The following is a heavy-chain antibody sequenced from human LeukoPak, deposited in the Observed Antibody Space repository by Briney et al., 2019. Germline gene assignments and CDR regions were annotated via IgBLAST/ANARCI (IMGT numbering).Heavy chain of an antibody. CDR1: ADSFSSHY. V-gene: IGHV4-59*11. Sequence: SETLSLTCAVSADSFSSHYWTWIRQSPGTGLEWIGSIYYSGNTYNPSLKSRVTISVDSSKNQFSLNLTSVNAADTAVYYCARVMAARREDLNWFDPWGQGTLVTVSS. CDR3: ARVMAARREDLNWFDP. CDR2: IYYSGNT. J-gene: IGHJ5*02. D-gene: IGHD6-6*01.